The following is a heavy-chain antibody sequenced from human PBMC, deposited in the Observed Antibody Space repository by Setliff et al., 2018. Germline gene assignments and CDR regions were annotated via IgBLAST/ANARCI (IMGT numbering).Heavy chain of an antibody. CDR3: ARRYSTAWFFDY. V-gene: IGHV4-39*01. J-gene: IGHJ4*02. CDR1: GDSISSSNSF. Sequence: SETLSLTCTVSGDSISSSNSFWGWIRQPPGKGLEWIGSIYYSGGTYYNPSLKSQVTLSVDTSKNQFSLRLSSLTAADTAVYYCARRYSTAWFFDYWGQGTLGTSPQ. CDR2: IYYSGGT. D-gene: IGHD6-19*01.